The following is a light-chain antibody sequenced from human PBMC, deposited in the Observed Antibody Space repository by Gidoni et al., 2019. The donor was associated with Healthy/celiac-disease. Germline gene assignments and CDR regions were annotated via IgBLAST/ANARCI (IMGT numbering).Light chain of an antibody. CDR2: DAS. J-gene: IGKJ2*01. Sequence: EIVLTQSPATLSLSPGERATLSCRASQSVSSYLAWYQQKPGQAPRLLIYDASNRATGIPARFSGSGSGTDFTLTISSLEPEDVAVDYCQQRSNWPPEDTFGQXTKLEIK. CDR3: QQRSNWPPEDT. V-gene: IGKV3-11*01. CDR1: QSVSSY.